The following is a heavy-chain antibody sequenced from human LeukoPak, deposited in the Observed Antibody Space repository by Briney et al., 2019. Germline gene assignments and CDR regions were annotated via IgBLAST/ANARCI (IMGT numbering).Heavy chain of an antibody. D-gene: IGHD6-13*01. Sequence: PSETLSLTCTVSGGSISSYYWSWIRQPPGKGLEWIGYIYYSGSTNYNPSLKSRVTISVDTSKNQFSLKLSSVTAADTAVYYCARAGHSSSWSGGWFDPWGQGTLVTVSS. V-gene: IGHV4-59*12. CDR3: ARAGHSSSWSGGWFDP. CDR2: IYYSGST. J-gene: IGHJ5*02. CDR1: GGSISSYY.